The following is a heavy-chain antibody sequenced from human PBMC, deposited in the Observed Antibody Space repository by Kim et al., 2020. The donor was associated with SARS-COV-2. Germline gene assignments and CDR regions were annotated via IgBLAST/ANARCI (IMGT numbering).Heavy chain of an antibody. J-gene: IGHJ4*02. CDR3: AREKTYYYGSGSRSLFDY. Sequence: GGSLRLSCAASGFTFSSYGMHWVRQAPGKGLEWVAVIWYDGSNKYYADSVKGRFTISRDNSKNTLYLQMNSLRAEDTAVYYCAREKTYYYGSGSRSLFDYWGQGTLVTVSS. CDR1: GFTFSSYG. V-gene: IGHV3-33*01. D-gene: IGHD3-10*01. CDR2: IWYDGSNK.